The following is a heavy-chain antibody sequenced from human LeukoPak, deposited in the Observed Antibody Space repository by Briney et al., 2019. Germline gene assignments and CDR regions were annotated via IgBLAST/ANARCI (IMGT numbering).Heavy chain of an antibody. D-gene: IGHD6-19*01. CDR2: IYYSGST. V-gene: IGHV4-39*07. CDR1: GGSFSSYY. CDR3: ASIVAGTGGDFDY. J-gene: IGHJ4*02. Sequence: SETLSLTCAVYGGSFSSYYWGWIRQPPGKGLEWIGSIYYSGSTYYNPSLKSRVTISVDTSKNQFSLKLSSVTAADTTVYYCASIVAGTGGDFDYWGQGTLVTVSS.